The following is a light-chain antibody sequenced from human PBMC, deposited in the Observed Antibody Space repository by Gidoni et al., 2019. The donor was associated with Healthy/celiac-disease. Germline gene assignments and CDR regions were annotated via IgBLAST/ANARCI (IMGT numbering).Light chain of an antibody. Sequence: IPMSQSPSSLSASVGDTVTITCRASQSISSYLYWYQQKPGKAPKLLIYAASSLQSGVPSRFSGSGSGTDFTLTISSLQSEDFATYYCQQNYSYPRTFGQGTKVEIK. CDR2: AAS. J-gene: IGKJ1*01. CDR3: QQNYSYPRT. CDR1: QSISSY. V-gene: IGKV1-39*01.